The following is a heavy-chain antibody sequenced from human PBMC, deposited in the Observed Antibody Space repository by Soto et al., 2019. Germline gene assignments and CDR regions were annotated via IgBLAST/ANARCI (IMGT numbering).Heavy chain of an antibody. CDR1: GYSFTSYW. CDR2: IDPSDSYT. CDR3: ASHLVAGTHYYYGMDV. D-gene: IGHD6-19*01. J-gene: IGHJ6*02. Sequence: GESLKLSCKGSGYSFTSYWISWVRQMPGKGLEWMGRIDPSDSYTNYSPSFQGHVTISADKSISTAYLQWSSLKASDTAMYYCASHLVAGTHYYYGMDVWGQGTTVTVSS. V-gene: IGHV5-10-1*01.